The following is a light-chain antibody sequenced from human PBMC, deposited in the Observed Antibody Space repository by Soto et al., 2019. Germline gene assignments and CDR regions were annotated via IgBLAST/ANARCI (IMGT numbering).Light chain of an antibody. Sequence: EIVLTQSPGTLSLSPGERATLSCRASQNIYSNIAWYQQRPGQAPRLLIYRASTRATGVPARFSGSGSGTEFTLTISRLEPEDFAVYYCQQYGNSPSTFGQGTKVDIK. V-gene: IGKV3-20*01. J-gene: IGKJ1*01. CDR2: RAS. CDR1: QNIYSN. CDR3: QQYGNSPST.